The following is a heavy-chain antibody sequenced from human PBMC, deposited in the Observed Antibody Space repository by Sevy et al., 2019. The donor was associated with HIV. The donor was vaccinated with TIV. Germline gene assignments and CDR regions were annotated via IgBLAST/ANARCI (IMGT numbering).Heavy chain of an antibody. V-gene: IGHV3-48*03. CDR3: ARKVGYYYYYGMDV. CDR1: GFNFGSHA. J-gene: IGHJ6*02. CDR2: IYASGSPI. Sequence: GESLKISCAASGFNFGSHAMHWVRQAPGKGLEWISYIYASGSPIYYSDSVRGRFTISRDDAKNSLYLQMDDLRVDDTATYYCARKVGYYYYYGMDVWGQGTTVTVSS.